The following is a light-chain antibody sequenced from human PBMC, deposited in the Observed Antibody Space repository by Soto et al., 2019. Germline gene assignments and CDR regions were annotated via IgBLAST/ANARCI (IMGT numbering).Light chain of an antibody. J-gene: IGLJ3*02. CDR1: SSDIGSYNL. Sequence: QSALTQPASVSGSPGQSITISCTGTSSDIGSYNLVSWYQHLPGKAPKLIIYEGTKRSSGVSNRFSGSKSGNTASLTISGLQAEDEADYYCCAYAGSATFVVFGGGTKVTVL. CDR2: EGT. V-gene: IGLV2-23*03. CDR3: CAYAGSATFVV.